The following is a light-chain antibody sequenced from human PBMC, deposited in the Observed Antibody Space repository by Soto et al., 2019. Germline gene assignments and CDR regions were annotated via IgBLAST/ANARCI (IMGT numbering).Light chain of an antibody. CDR3: QHRRNWPPLT. CDR1: PSVSSN. Sequence: TQSPATLSVSPRDRTTLTCMAGPSVSSNLACNQQKPGQAPGPLIYGASNRATGIPARFRFSGTGTDSTLTISSLEPEDFAVYYCQHRRNWPPLTFGQRTGLEI. J-gene: IGKJ5*01. CDR2: GAS. V-gene: IGKV3-11*01.